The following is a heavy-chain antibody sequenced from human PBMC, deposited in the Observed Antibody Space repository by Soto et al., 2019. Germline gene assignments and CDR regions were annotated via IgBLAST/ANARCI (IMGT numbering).Heavy chain of an antibody. J-gene: IGHJ6*03. CDR1: VYTNTRYD. CDR3: AIRSSWYGYYYYYMDV. V-gene: IGHV1-8*01. CDR2: MNPNSGNT. D-gene: IGHD6-13*01. Sequence: ASVTVSCKASVYTNTRYDIKWVRQAPGQGLEWMGWMNPNSGNTGYAQKFQGRVTMTRNTSISTAYMELSSLRSEDTAVYYCAIRSSWYGYYYYYMDVWGKGTTVTVSS.